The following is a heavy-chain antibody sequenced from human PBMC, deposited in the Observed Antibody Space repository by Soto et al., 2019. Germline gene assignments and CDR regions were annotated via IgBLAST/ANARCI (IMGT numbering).Heavy chain of an antibody. CDR2: ISSSSSYI. V-gene: IGHV3-21*01. Sequence: EVQLVESGGGLVKPGGSLRLSCAASGFTFSSYSMNWVRQAPGKGLEWVSSISSSSSYIYYADSVKGRFTISRDNDKNSLYLQMNSLRAEDTAVYYCARPYNDWNDLPGTNWCDPGGQGTLVTVSS. J-gene: IGHJ5*02. D-gene: IGHD1-1*01. CDR1: GFTFSSYS. CDR3: ARPYNDWNDLPGTNWCDP.